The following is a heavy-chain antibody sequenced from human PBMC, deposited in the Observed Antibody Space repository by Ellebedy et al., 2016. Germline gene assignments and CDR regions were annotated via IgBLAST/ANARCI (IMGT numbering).Heavy chain of an antibody. Sequence: SETLSLTXAVYGGSFSGYYWSWIRQPPGKGLGWIGAIDHRGSTNFNPSLKSRVTISVDTSKNQFSLKLSSVTAADTAVYYCARHNWNSYYMDVWGKGTTVTVSS. CDR1: GGSFSGYY. D-gene: IGHD1-20*01. V-gene: IGHV4-34*01. CDR3: ARHNWNSYYMDV. J-gene: IGHJ6*03. CDR2: IDHRGST.